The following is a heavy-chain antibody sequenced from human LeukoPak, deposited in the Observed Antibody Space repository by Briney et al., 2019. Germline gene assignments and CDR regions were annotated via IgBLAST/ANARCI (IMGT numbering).Heavy chain of an antibody. J-gene: IGHJ4*02. V-gene: IGHV1-8*01. CDR1: GYTFTSYD. D-gene: IGHD3-10*01. CDR3: ARDKYYYGSGSYPFDY. CDR2: MNPNSGNT. Sequence: ASVKVSCKASGYTFTSYDINWVRQATGQGLEWMGWMNPNSGNTGYAQKFQGRVTMTRNTSISTAYMELSSLRSEDTAVYYCARDKYYYGSGSYPFDYWGQGTLVTVSS.